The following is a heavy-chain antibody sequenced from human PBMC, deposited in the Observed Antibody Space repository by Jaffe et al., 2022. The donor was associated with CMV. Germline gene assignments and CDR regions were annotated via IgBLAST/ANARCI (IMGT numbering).Heavy chain of an antibody. D-gene: IGHD3-3*01. Sequence: EVQLVESGGGLVQPGGSLRLSCAASGFTFSSYEMNWVRQAPGKGLEWVSYISSSGSTIYYADSVKGRFTISRDNAKNSLYLQMNSLRAEDTAVYYCARLSHDFWSGYPPPWFDPWGQGTLVTVSS. V-gene: IGHV3-48*03. CDR2: ISSSGSTI. CDR3: ARLSHDFWSGYPPPWFDP. CDR1: GFTFSSYE. J-gene: IGHJ5*02.